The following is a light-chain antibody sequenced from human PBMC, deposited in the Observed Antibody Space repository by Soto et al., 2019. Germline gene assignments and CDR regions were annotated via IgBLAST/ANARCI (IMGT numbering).Light chain of an antibody. V-gene: IGKV1-5*01. Sequence: DIQMTQSPSTLSASVGDRVIITCRASQSISFYLAWYQQKPGKAPKVLIGDASTLQRGVPSRFSGSGSGTEFTLTISSLQPDDFATYYCQQYYRYSTWTFGQGT. CDR1: QSISFY. CDR3: QQYYRYSTWT. J-gene: IGKJ1*01. CDR2: DAS.